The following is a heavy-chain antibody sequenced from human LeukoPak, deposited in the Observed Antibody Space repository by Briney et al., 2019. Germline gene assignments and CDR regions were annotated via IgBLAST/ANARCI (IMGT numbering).Heavy chain of an antibody. V-gene: IGHV3-30*02. CDR1: DFNFSSHG. CDR3: AKDIVVVPAAIRVGGFDY. J-gene: IGHJ4*02. CDR2: IRYDGSNK. Sequence: GGSLRLSCAASDFNFSSHGMHWVRQAPGKGLEWVAFIRYDGSNKYYADSVKGRFTISRDNSKNTLYLQMNSLRAEDTAVYYCAKDIVVVPAAIRVGGFDYWGQGTLVTVSS. D-gene: IGHD2-2*02.